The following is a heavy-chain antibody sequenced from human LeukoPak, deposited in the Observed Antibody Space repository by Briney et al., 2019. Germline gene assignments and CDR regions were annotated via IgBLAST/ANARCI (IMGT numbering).Heavy chain of an antibody. J-gene: IGHJ4*02. CDR3: ARMAAYYYDSSGHLNYFDY. CDR2: INWNGGST. V-gene: IGHV3-20*04. Sequence: GGSLRLSCAASRFTFDDYGMSWLRQAPGKGLEWVSGINWNGGSTGYADSVKGRFTISRDNAKNSLYLQMNSLRAEDTALYYCARMAAYYYDSSGHLNYFDYWGQGTLVTVSS. CDR1: RFTFDDYG. D-gene: IGHD3-22*01.